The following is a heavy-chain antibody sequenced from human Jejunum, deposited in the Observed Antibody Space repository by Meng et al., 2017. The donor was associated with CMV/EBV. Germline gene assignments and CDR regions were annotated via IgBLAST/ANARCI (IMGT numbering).Heavy chain of an antibody. D-gene: IGHD6-13*01. CDR2: VYSGGGTT. Sequence: GITFSRYAMAWVRQAPGKGLEWVAVVYSGGGTTDYADSVKGRFTISRDNSKNTLYLQMNSLRAEDTAVYYCAKEEGYTRPHYFDYWGQGTLVTVSS. CDR3: AKEEGYTRPHYFDY. J-gene: IGHJ4*02. CDR1: GITFSRYA. V-gene: IGHV3-23*03.